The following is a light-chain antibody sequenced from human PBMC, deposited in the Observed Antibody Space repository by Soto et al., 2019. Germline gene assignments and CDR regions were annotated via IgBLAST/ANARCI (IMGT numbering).Light chain of an antibody. V-gene: IGKV1-39*01. CDR3: QQSYSSPGT. Sequence: DIRVTQAPSSLSASVGDRVTITCRVSQTITTFLNWYLQRPGQAPKLLIYAASNLHAGVPSRFSGSGSGTEFTLTISSLQPEDFASYYCQQSYSSPGTFGGGTKVEIK. J-gene: IGKJ4*01. CDR2: AAS. CDR1: QTITTF.